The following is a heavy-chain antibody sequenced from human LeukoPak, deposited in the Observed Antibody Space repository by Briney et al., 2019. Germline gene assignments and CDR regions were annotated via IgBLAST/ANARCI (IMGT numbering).Heavy chain of an antibody. V-gene: IGHV3-30-3*01. D-gene: IGHD1-26*01. CDR1: GFTFSSYA. CDR2: ISYDGSNK. J-gene: IGHJ3*02. Sequence: GGSLRLSCAASGFTFSSYAMHWVRQAPGKGLEWVAVISYDGSNKYYADSVKGRFTISRDNSKNTLYLQMNSLRADDTAVYHCARQETSSYNGAFDIWGQGTMVTVSS. CDR3: ARQETSSYNGAFDI.